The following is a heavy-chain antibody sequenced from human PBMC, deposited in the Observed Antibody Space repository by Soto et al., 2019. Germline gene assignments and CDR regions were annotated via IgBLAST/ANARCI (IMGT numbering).Heavy chain of an antibody. J-gene: IGHJ4*02. Sequence: QVQLVQSGAEVKQPGASVKVSCKASGYTFTSYAMHWVRQAPGQRLEWMGWINAGNGNTKYSQKFQGRVTITRDTSASTAYMELSSLRSEDTAVYYCARDVTIITRIAAPSSCGYWGQGTLVTVSS. V-gene: IGHV1-3*01. CDR2: INAGNGNT. D-gene: IGHD6-6*01. CDR3: ARDVTIITRIAAPSSCGY. CDR1: GYTFTSYA.